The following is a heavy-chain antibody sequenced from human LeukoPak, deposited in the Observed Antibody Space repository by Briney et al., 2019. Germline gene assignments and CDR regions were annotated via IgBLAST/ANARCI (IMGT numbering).Heavy chain of an antibody. Sequence: EASETLSLTCTVSGGSISSYYWSWIRQPPGKGLEWIGYIYYSGSTNYNPSLKSRVTISVDTSKNQFSLKLSSVTAADTAVYYCARDRYYFDYWGQGTLVTVSS. CDR1: GGSISSYY. CDR2: IYYSGST. CDR3: ARDRYYFDY. V-gene: IGHV4-59*01. J-gene: IGHJ4*02.